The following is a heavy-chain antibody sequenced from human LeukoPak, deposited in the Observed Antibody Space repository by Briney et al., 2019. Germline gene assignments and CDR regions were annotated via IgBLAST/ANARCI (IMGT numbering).Heavy chain of an antibody. CDR3: ARVIGSSGWPLGAFDI. D-gene: IGHD6-19*01. CDR2: ISSSSSYI. CDR1: GFTFSGYS. Sequence: PGGSLRLSCAASGFTFSGYSMNWVRQAPGKGLEWVSSISSSSSYIYYADSVKGRFTISRDNAKNSLYLQMNSLRAEDTAVYYCARVIGSSGWPLGAFDIWGQGTMVTVSS. J-gene: IGHJ3*02. V-gene: IGHV3-21*01.